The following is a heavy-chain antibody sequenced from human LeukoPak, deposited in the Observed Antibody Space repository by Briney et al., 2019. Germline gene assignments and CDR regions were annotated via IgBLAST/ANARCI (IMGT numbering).Heavy chain of an antibody. V-gene: IGHV1-24*01. D-gene: IGHD3-22*01. CDR1: GYTLTELS. CDR2: FDPEDGET. CDR3: ATDLKNYYDSSGYYLY. Sequence: ASVKVSCKVSGYTLTELSMHWVRQAPGKGLEWMGDFDPEDGETIYAQKFQGRVTMTEDTSTDTAYMELSSLRSEDTAVYYCATDLKNYYDSSGYYLYWGQGTLVTVSS. J-gene: IGHJ4*02.